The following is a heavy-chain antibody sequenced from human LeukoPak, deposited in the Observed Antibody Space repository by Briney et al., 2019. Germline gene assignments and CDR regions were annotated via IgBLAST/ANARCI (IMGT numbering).Heavy chain of an antibody. CDR1: GGTFTDFA. D-gene: IGHD5-12*01. CDR2: IVPILDIA. J-gene: IGHJ3*02. Sequence: ASVKVSCKASGGTFTDFAISWLRQAPGQGLEWMGRIVPILDIANYAQKFQGRVTITADKSTSTAYMELSSLRSEDTAVYYCAMGVGVATTAIWGQGTMVTVSS. CDR3: AMGVGVATTAI. V-gene: IGHV1-69*04.